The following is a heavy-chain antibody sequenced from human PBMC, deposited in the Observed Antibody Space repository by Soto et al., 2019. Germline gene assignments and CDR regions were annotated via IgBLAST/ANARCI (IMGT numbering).Heavy chain of an antibody. D-gene: IGHD3-22*01. J-gene: IGHJ2*01. CDR1: GVTFNRQD. CDR2: IIPMFGTP. CDR3: ASTKYDSSAYYYWYLGL. V-gene: IGHV1-69*06. Sequence: QVQLVQSGAEVKKPGSSVKVSCKASGVTFNRQDMRWVRQAPGQGLEWMGGIIPMFGTPHYAEKFQDRVTITADTSANTVYLELSSLRSEDTAVYYCASTKYDSSAYYYWYLGLWGRGTLVTVSS.